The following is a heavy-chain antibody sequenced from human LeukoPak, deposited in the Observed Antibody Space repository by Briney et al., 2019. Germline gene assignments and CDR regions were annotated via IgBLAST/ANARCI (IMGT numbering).Heavy chain of an antibody. CDR1: GYTFTGYY. CDR3: ALIVVAGTRFDY. J-gene: IGHJ4*02. V-gene: IGHV1-2*06. D-gene: IGHD6-19*01. CDR2: INPKSGGT. Sequence: VASVKASCKASGYTFTGYYIHWVRQAPGQGLEWMGRINPKSGGTNYAQKFQGRVTMTRDTSISTAYMELSRLRSDDTAVYYCALIVVAGTRFDYWGQGTLVTVSS.